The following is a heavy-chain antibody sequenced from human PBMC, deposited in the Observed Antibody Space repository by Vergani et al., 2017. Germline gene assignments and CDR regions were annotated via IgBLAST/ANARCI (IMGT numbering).Heavy chain of an antibody. J-gene: IGHJ6*03. CDR2: IYYSGST. D-gene: IGHD3-10*01. CDR3: ARVARITMVRESYYYYYYMDV. CDR1: GGSISSYY. Sequence: QVQLQESGPGLVKPSETLSLTCTVSGGSISSYYWSWIRQPPGKGLEWIGYIYYSGSTNYNPSLKSRVTISVDTSKNQFSLKLSSVTAADTAVYYCARVARITMVRESYYYYYYMDVWGKGTTVTVSS. V-gene: IGHV4-59*01.